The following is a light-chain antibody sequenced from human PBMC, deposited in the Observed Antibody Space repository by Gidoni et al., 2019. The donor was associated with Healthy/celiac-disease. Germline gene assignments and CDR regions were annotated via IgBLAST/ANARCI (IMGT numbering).Light chain of an antibody. CDR3: QQYNSYPCS. J-gene: IGKJ2*04. Sequence: DIQMTQSPSTLSASVGDRVTITCRASQSISSWLAWYQPKPGKAPKLLIYKASSLESGVPSRFSGSGSGTEFTLTISSLQPDAFATYYCQQYNSYPCSFGQGTKLEIK. CDR2: KAS. V-gene: IGKV1-5*03. CDR1: QSISSW.